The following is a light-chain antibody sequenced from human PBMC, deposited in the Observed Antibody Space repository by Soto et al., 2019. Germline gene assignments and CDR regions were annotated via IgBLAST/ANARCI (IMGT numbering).Light chain of an antibody. V-gene: IGKV1-5*01. CDR2: DAS. Sequence: DTQMTQSPSTLSAFVGDRVTITCRASQSMSGSLAWYQQKPGKAPKLLIYDASYLEGGVPSRFSGSGSGTEFTLTTSSLHPDDFATYYCQQYNSYSPYIFGQGTKLEIK. CDR1: QSMSGS. J-gene: IGKJ2*01. CDR3: QQYNSYSPYI.